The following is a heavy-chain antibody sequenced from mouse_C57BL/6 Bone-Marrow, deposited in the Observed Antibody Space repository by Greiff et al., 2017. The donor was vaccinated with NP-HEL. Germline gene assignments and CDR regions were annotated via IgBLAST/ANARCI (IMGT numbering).Heavy chain of an antibody. CDR2: IDPENGDT. Sequence: EVQLQESGAELVRPGASVKLSCTASGFNIKDDYMHWVKQRPEQGLEWIGWIDPENGDTEYASKFQGKATITADTSSNTAYLQLSSLTSEDTAVYYCTTRAIYDGYYFFAYWGQGTLVTVSA. CDR3: TTRAIYDGYYFFAY. J-gene: IGHJ3*01. CDR1: GFNIKDDY. D-gene: IGHD2-3*01. V-gene: IGHV14-4*01.